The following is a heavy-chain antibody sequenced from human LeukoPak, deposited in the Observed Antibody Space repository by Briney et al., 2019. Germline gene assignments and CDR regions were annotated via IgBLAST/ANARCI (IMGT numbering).Heavy chain of an antibody. D-gene: IGHD4-23*01. CDR2: IYPGDSDT. Sequence: GESLKISCKGSGYSFSTYWINWVHQMPGKGLEWMGIIYPGDSDTKYSPSFQGQVTISVDKSISTAYLQWSSLKASDTAMYYCARRSYGGKDFDYWGQGTLVTVSS. CDR1: GYSFSTYW. J-gene: IGHJ4*02. CDR3: ARRSYGGKDFDY. V-gene: IGHV5-51*07.